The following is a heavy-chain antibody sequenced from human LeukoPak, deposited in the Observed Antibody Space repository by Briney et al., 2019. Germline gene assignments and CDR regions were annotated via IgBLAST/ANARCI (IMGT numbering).Heavy chain of an antibody. Sequence: PGGSLRLSCAASGFTFSSYGMHWVRQAPGKGLEWVAVISYDGSNKYYADSVKGRFTISRDNSKNTLYLQMNSLRAEDTAVYYCAKAGLYGPRPGGAFDIWGQGTMVTVSS. CDR2: ISYDGSNK. CDR3: AKAGLYGPRPGGAFDI. CDR1: GFTFSSYG. D-gene: IGHD3-16*02. V-gene: IGHV3-30*18. J-gene: IGHJ3*02.